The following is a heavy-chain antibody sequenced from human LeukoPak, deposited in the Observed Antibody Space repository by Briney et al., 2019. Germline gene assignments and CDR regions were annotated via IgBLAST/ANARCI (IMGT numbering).Heavy chain of an antibody. CDR2: FYYSGGP. V-gene: IGHV4-39*01. D-gene: IGHD3-3*01. CDR1: GASISSSSYY. J-gene: IGHJ2*01. CDR3: AGIITGFGEVLSDWYFDL. Sequence: PSETLSLTCTVSGASISSSSYYWGWIRQPPGKGLEWVGSFYYSGGPAYNPSLKRRITLSGDTSKNQFSLNLTSVTAADTAVYYCAGIITGFGEVLSDWYFDLWGRGTLVTVSS.